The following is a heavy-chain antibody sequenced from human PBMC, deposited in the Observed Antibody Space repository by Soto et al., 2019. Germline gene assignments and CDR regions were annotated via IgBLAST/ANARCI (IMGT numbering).Heavy chain of an antibody. D-gene: IGHD3-10*01. CDR3: APWFGAFDY. J-gene: IGHJ4*02. CDR2: IAYDGSNK. V-gene: IGHV3-30*03. Sequence: QVQLVESGGGVVQPGRSLRLSCAASGFTFSSYGMHWVRQAPGKGLEWVAVIAYDGSNKYYADSVKGRFTISRDNSKNPLYLQMNSLRPEDTAVYYCAPWFGAFDYWGQGTLVTVSS. CDR1: GFTFSSYG.